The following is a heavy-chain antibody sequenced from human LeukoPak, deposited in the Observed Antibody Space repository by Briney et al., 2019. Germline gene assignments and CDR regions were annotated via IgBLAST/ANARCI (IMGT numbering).Heavy chain of an antibody. CDR1: GFTFSRYE. Sequence: GGSLRLSCAASGFTFSRYEMNWVRQAPGRGLEWVSYIGNTGRTIYYTDSVKGRFTISRDNAKNSLYLQMNSLRAEDTAVYYCARDRLGYDSSGFNYWGQGTLVTVSS. CDR3: ARDRLGYDSSGFNY. D-gene: IGHD3-22*01. J-gene: IGHJ4*02. V-gene: IGHV3-48*03. CDR2: IGNTGRTI.